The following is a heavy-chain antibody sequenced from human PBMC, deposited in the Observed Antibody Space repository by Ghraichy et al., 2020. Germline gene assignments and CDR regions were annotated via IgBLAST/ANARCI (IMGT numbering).Heavy chain of an antibody. CDR3: ARGELGDWNPADY. V-gene: IGHV3-7*03. Sequence: GGSLRLSCAASGFTFSSYWMSWVRQAPGKGLEWVANIKQDGSEKYYVDSVKGRFTISRDNAKNSLYLQMNSLRAEDTAVYYCARGELGDWNPADYWGQGTLVTVSS. CDR1: GFTFSSYW. J-gene: IGHJ4*02. D-gene: IGHD1-1*01. CDR2: IKQDGSEK.